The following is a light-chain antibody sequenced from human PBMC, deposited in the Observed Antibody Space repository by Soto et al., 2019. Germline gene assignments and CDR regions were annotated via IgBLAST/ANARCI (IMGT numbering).Light chain of an antibody. CDR3: SSYAGSNNYV. Sequence: QSALTQPPSASGSPGQSVTISCTGTSSDVGGYNYVSWYQQHPAKAPKLMIYEVTKRPSGVPDRCSGSKSGNTASLTVSGLQAEDEADYYCSSYAGSNNYVFGTGTKLTVL. J-gene: IGLJ1*01. V-gene: IGLV2-8*01. CDR2: EVT. CDR1: SSDVGGYNY.